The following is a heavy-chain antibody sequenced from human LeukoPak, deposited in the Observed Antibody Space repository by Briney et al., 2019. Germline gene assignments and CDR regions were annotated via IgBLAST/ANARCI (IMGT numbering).Heavy chain of an antibody. Sequence: PGGSLRLSCAASGFTFSSYAMSWVRQAPGKGLEWVSAISGTGGSTYYADSVKGRFSISRDNSKNTLYLQMNSLRAEDTAVYYCAITAEDTARDAGYFFDYWGQGILVTVSS. CDR3: AITAEDTARDAGYFFDY. D-gene: IGHD5-18*01. CDR2: ISGTGGST. J-gene: IGHJ4*02. V-gene: IGHV3-23*01. CDR1: GFTFSSYA.